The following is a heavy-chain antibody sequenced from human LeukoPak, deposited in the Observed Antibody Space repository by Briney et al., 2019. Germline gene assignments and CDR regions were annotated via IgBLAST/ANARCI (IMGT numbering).Heavy chain of an antibody. CDR2: VDPEDGET. J-gene: IGHJ4*02. CDR1: GYTFTHYY. V-gene: IGHV1-69-2*01. Sequence: ASVKVSCKVSGYTFTHYYMHWVQQAPRNRLEWMGLVDPEDGETIYAEKFQGRVTITADTSTDTAYMELSSLRSEDTAVYYCATRQRVGAIDYWGQGTLVTVSS. CDR3: ATRQRVGAIDY. D-gene: IGHD1-26*01.